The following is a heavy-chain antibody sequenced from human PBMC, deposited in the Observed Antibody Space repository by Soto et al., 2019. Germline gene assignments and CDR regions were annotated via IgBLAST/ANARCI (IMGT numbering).Heavy chain of an antibody. CDR2: IYYSGST. V-gene: IGHV4-59*01. CDR3: AGGGRMWNRLLRTRGFDY. J-gene: IGHJ4*02. D-gene: IGHD2-2*01. CDR1: GGSISSYY. Sequence: QVQLQESGPGLVKPSETLSLTCTVSGGSISSYYWSWIRQPPGKGLEWIGYIYYSGSTNYNPSLKSRITISVAASKNQFSLKLRSVTAADTAVYYCAGGGRMWNRLLRTRGFDYWGQGTLVSVSS.